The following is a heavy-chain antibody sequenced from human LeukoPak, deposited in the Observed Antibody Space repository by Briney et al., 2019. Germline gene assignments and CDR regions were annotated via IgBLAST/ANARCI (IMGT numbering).Heavy chain of an antibody. CDR1: GGSISSGLYY. CDR2: IYTSGST. Sequence: SETLSLTCTVSGGSISSGLYYWSWIRQPAGKGLEWIGRIYTSGSTNYNPSLKSRVTMSVDTSKNQFSLKMSSVTAADTAVYYCARDRITIFWGQEYYYMDVWGKGTTVTISS. J-gene: IGHJ6*03. D-gene: IGHD3-9*01. CDR3: ARDRITIFWGQEYYYMDV. V-gene: IGHV4-61*02.